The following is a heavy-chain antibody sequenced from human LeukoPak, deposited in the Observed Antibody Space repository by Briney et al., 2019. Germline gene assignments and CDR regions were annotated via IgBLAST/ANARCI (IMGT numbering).Heavy chain of an antibody. CDR1: GFTFSSYA. CDR2: ISGSGGST. CDR3: AKESTGSYYYDSSGYPNPYYFDY. Sequence: GGSLRLSCAASGFTFSSYAMSWVRQATGKGLEWVSAISGSGGSTYYADSVKGRFTISRDNSKNTLYLQMNSLRAEDTAVYYCAKESTGSYYYDSSGYPNPYYFDYWGQGTLVTVSS. J-gene: IGHJ4*02. V-gene: IGHV3-23*01. D-gene: IGHD3-22*01.